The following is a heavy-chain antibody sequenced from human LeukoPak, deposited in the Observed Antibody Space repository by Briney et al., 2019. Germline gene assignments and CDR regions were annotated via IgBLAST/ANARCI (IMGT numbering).Heavy chain of an antibody. CDR3: AKAGSSLYSMDV. D-gene: IGHD6-13*01. CDR2: ISYDGSNK. Sequence: PGGSLRLSCAASGFTFSNYGMHWVRQAPGKGLEWVAFISYDGSNKYYADSVKGRFTISRDNSKNTLYLQMNSLRAEDTAVYYCAKAGSSLYSMDVWGKGTTVTVSS. V-gene: IGHV3-30*18. J-gene: IGHJ6*03. CDR1: GFTFSNYG.